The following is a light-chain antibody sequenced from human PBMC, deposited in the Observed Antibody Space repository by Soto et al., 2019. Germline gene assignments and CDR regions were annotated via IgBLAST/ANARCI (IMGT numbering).Light chain of an antibody. CDR1: QSVSGSF. J-gene: IGKJ2*01. V-gene: IGKV3-20*01. CDR3: QQYGSSPQT. Sequence: EIVLTQSPGTLSLSPGERATLSCTASQSVSGSFLGWYQQIPGQAPRLLIYGASSRATGISDRFSGSGSGTDFTLTISRLEPEDFEVYYCQQYGSSPQTFDQGTKLEIK. CDR2: GAS.